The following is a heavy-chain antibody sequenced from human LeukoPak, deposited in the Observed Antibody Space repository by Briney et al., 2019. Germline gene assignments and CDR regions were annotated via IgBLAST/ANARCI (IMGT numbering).Heavy chain of an antibody. J-gene: IGHJ4*02. D-gene: IGHD3-3*01. CDR3: AREDDFWSGYYAL. V-gene: IGHV6-1*01. CDR1: GDSVSSNSAA. CDR2: TYYRSKWYN. Sequence: SQTLSLTCAISGDSVSSNSAAWNWIRQSPSRGLGWLVSTYYRSKWYNDYAVSVKSRITINPHTSKNHFSLQLNSVTPEDTAVYYCAREDDFWSGYYALWGQGTLVTVSS.